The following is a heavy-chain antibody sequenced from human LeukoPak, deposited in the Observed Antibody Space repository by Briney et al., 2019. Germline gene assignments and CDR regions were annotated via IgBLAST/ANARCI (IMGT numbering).Heavy chain of an antibody. Sequence: SGTLSLTCTVSGGSISSSSYYWGWIRQPPGKGLEWIGSIYYSGSTYYNPSLKSRVTISVDTSKNQFSLKLSSVTAADTAVYYCARDLEYYADSSGSRDYWGQGTLVTVSS. CDR1: GGSISSSSYY. V-gene: IGHV4-39*07. CDR2: IYYSGST. D-gene: IGHD3-22*01. J-gene: IGHJ4*02. CDR3: ARDLEYYADSSGSRDY.